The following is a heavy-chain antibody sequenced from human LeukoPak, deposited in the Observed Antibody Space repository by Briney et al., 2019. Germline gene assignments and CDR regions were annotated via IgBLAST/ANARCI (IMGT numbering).Heavy chain of an antibody. J-gene: IGHJ4*02. CDR3: ARGRFGAVYD. Sequence: SEALSLTCTVSGGSISSYDWGWIRQPAGKGLEWVGRIYTSGSTNYTPSLTSRVTTSVDTSKNHCSLKLSSVTAADTAVYYCARGRFGAVYDWGQGNLVTASS. CDR2: IYTSGST. CDR1: GGSISSYD. V-gene: IGHV4-4*07. D-gene: IGHD3-10*01.